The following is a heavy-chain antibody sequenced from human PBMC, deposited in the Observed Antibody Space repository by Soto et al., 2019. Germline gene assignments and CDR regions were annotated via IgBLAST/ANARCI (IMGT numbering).Heavy chain of an antibody. Sequence: QVQLVQSGAEVKKPGASVKVSCKASGYTFTSYEINWVRQGTGQGLQWMGWMNPNSANTGHAQKFQGRVTMPRNTSVSTAYTELGSLRSEDTAVYYCAGVDGGATDYCGQGTLVTVSS. CDR3: AGVDGGATDY. J-gene: IGHJ4*02. V-gene: IGHV1-8*01. CDR2: MNPNSANT. D-gene: IGHD3-16*01. CDR1: GYTFTSYE.